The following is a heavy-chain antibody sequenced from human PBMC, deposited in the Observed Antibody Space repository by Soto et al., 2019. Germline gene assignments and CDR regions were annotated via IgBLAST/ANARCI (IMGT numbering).Heavy chain of an antibody. V-gene: IGHV3-23*01. Sequence: EVQLLESGGGLVQPGGSLRLSCAASGFTFSSYAMSWVRQAPGKGLEWVSAISGSGGSTYYADSVKGRFTISRDNSKNTLYLQMNSLRAEDTAVYYCAKDLERGFKLLYSYYYMDVWGKGTTVTVSS. J-gene: IGHJ6*03. CDR2: ISGSGGST. D-gene: IGHD2-15*01. CDR3: AKDLERGFKLLYSYYYMDV. CDR1: GFTFSSYA.